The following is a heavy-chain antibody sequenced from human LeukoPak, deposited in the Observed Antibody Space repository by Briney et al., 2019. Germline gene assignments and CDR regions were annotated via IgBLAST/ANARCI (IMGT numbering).Heavy chain of an antibody. CDR3: ARRENGYNWNWFDP. D-gene: IGHD5-24*01. CDR1: GGSISSSSYY. CDR2: IYYSGST. J-gene: IGHJ5*02. Sequence: PSETLSLTCTVSGGSISSSSYYWGWIRQPPGKGLEWIGSIYYSGSTYYNPSLKSRVTISVDTSKNQFSLKLSSVTAADTAVYYCARRENGYNWNWFDPWGQGTLVTVSS. V-gene: IGHV4-39*01.